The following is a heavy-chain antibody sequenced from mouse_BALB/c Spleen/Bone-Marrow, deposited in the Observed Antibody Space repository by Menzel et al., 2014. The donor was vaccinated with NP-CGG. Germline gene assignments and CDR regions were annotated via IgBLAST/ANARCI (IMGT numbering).Heavy chain of an antibody. D-gene: IGHD1-1*01. V-gene: IGHV1-67*01. CDR2: ISTYSGNT. CDR3: ARGYYGSSYLFAY. J-gene: IGHJ3*01. Sequence: VQLQQSGPELVRPGVSVKISCKGSGYTFSDYAMHWVKQSHAKGLEWIGVISTYSGNTNYNQKFKGKATMTVDKSSSTAYMELARLTSEDSAIYYCARGYYGSSYLFAYWGQGTLVTVSA. CDR1: GYTFSDYA.